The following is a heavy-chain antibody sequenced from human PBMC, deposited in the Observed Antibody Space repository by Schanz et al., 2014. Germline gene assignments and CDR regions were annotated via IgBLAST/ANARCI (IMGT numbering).Heavy chain of an antibody. J-gene: IGHJ5*02. Sequence: QVQLQESGPGLVKPSGTLSLTCAVSGASISSSNWWSWVRQPPGKGLEWIGEIYHSGSTNYNPSLKSRVTISVDKPKKQFSLKVTSMTAADTAVYYCARGHHPHGITVAARGFDPWGQGTLVTDSS. D-gene: IGHD6-19*01. CDR2: IYHSGST. CDR3: ARGHHPHGITVAARGFDP. CDR1: GASISSSNW. V-gene: IGHV4-4*02.